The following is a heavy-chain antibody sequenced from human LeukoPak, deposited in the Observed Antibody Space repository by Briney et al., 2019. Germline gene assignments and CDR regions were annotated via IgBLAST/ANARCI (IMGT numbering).Heavy chain of an antibody. CDR1: GYTFTSNY. Sequence: ASVKVSCKASGYTFTSNYIHWVRQAPGQGLEWMGMIYPRDGSTSYAQKFQGRVTVTRDTSTSTVHMELSGLRSEDTAVYYCARDQEGFDYWGQGTLVTVSA. V-gene: IGHV1-46*01. CDR2: IYPRDGST. CDR3: ARDQEGFDY. J-gene: IGHJ4*02.